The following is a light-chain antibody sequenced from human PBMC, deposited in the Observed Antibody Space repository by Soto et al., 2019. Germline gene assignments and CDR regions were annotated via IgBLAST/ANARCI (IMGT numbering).Light chain of an antibody. V-gene: IGKV1-9*01. CDR2: AAS. CDR1: QGISSY. Sequence: DIQLTQSPSFLSASVGERVTITCRASQGISSYLAWYQQKPGKAPKLLIYAASTLQSGVPSRFSGSGSGTEFTLTISSLQPEDFATYYCQRLNSYARPTFGPGTKVDIK. CDR3: QRLNSYARPT. J-gene: IGKJ3*01.